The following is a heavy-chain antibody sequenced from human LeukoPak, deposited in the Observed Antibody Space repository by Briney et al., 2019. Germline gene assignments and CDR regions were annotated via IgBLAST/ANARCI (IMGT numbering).Heavy chain of an antibody. J-gene: IGHJ3*02. CDR1: GFTFSSYA. Sequence: GGSLRLSCAASGFTFSSYAMSWVRQAPGKGLEWVGRIKSKTDGGTTDYAAPVKGGFTISRDDSKNTLYLQMNSLKTEDTAVYYCTTDYGDYNAFDIWGQGTMVTVSS. V-gene: IGHV3-15*01. D-gene: IGHD4-17*01. CDR3: TTDYGDYNAFDI. CDR2: IKSKTDGGTT.